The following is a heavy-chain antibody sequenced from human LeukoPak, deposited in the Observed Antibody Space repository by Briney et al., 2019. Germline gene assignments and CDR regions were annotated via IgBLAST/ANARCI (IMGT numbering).Heavy chain of an antibody. V-gene: IGHV3-21*01. CDR3: ARAAAMITFGGVIVIPEPFDY. CDR2: ISSSSSYI. Sequence: GGSLRLSCAASGFTFSSYSMNWVRQAPGKGLEGVSSISSSSSYIYYADSVKGRFTISRDNAKNSLYLRMNSLRAEDTAVYYCARAAAMITFGGVIVIPEPFDYWGQGTMVTVSS. CDR1: GFTFSSYS. J-gene: IGHJ4*02. D-gene: IGHD3-16*02.